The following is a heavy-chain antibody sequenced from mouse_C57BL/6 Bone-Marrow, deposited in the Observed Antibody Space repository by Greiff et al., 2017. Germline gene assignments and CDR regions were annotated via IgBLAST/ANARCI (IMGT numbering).Heavy chain of an antibody. D-gene: IGHD1-1*01. V-gene: IGHV1-55*01. CDR1: GYTFTSYW. CDR3: ASGDLTTGVEKGY. J-gene: IGHJ2*01. CDR2: IYPGSGST. Sequence: QVQLQQPGAELVKPGASVKMSCKASGYTFTSYWITWVKQRPGQGLEWIGDIYPGSGSTNYNEKFKSKATLTVDPSSSTAYLQLSSLTSEDSAVYYWASGDLTTGVEKGYWGQGTTLTVSS.